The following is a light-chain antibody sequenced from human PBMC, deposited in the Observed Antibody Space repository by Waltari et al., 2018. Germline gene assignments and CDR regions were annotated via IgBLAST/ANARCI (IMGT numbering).Light chain of an antibody. CDR2: EVS. V-gene: IGLV2-8*01. J-gene: IGLJ2*01. Sequence: QSALTQPPSASGSPGQSVTISCTGTSSDVGGYNNVSWYQQHPGKAPKLMIYEVSKRPSGVPDRVSGSKSGNTSSLTVSGLQAEDEADYYCSSYAGSNNVVFGGGTKLTVL. CDR3: SSYAGSNNVV. CDR1: SSDVGGYNN.